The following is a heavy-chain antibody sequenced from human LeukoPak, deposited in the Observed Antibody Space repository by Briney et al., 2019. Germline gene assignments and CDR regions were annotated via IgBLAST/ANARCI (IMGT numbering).Heavy chain of an antibody. J-gene: IGHJ4*02. Sequence: PGGSLRLSCTASGFTVRTNYMSWVRQAPGKGLEWVSAISGSGGSTYHADSVKGRFTISRDNSKNTLYLQMNSLRAEDTAVYYCAKGVVGAASAAAAGYFEYWGQGTLVTVSS. CDR1: GFTVRTNY. V-gene: IGHV3-23*01. D-gene: IGHD2-15*01. CDR2: ISGSGGST. CDR3: AKGVVGAASAAAAGYFEY.